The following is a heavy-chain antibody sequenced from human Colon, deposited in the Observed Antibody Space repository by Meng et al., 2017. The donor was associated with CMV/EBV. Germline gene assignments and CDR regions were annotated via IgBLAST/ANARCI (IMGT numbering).Heavy chain of an antibody. D-gene: IGHD6-19*01. CDR1: GYSFTSYA. CDR3: ARALIAVSGTFYFDY. Sequence: VQLVPSGAEVKRPGASVEVSCKSPGYSFTSYAINWVRQAPGQGLEWMGWISTHNGDTNYAQKFQGRVTMATDTSTSTAYMELRSLRSDDTGVYYCARALIAVSGTFYFDYWGQGTLVTVSS. CDR2: ISTHNGDT. J-gene: IGHJ4*02. V-gene: IGHV1-18*01.